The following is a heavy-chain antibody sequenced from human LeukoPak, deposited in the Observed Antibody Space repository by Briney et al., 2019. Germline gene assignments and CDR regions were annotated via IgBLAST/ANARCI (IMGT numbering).Heavy chain of an antibody. D-gene: IGHD5-24*01. Sequence: SETLSLTCTVSGGSISSSSYYWGWIRQPPGKGLEWIGSIYYSGSTYYNPSLKSRVTISVDTSKNQFSLKLSSVTAADTAVYYCAGTIGLKGQYYFDYWGLGTLVTVSS. CDR1: GGSISSSSYY. CDR2: IYYSGST. V-gene: IGHV4-39*01. J-gene: IGHJ4*02. CDR3: AGTIGLKGQYYFDY.